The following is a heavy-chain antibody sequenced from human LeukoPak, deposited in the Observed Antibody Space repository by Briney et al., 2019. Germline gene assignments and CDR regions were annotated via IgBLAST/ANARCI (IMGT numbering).Heavy chain of an antibody. CDR1: GFTFSSYA. Sequence: GGSLRLSCAASGFTFSSYAMGWVRQAPGKGLEWVSYISSSSSTIYYADSVKGRFTISRDNAKNSLYLQMNSLRAEDTAVYYCARGSTYYDSSGQVPFDYWGQGTLVTASS. V-gene: IGHV3-48*01. J-gene: IGHJ4*02. CDR3: ARGSTYYDSSGQVPFDY. CDR2: ISSSSSTI. D-gene: IGHD3-22*01.